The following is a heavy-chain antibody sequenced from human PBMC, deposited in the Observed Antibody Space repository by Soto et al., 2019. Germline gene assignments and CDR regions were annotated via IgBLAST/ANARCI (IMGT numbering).Heavy chain of an antibody. D-gene: IGHD2-2*01. Sequence: GGSLRLSCAASGFTFSSYEMNWVRQAPGKGLEWVSYISSSGSTIYYADSVKGRFTISRDNAKNSLYLQMNSLRAEDTAVYYCARTERYCSSNSCYGGVDYWGQGTLVTVSS. J-gene: IGHJ4*02. V-gene: IGHV3-48*03. CDR3: ARTERYCSSNSCYGGVDY. CDR2: ISSSGSTI. CDR1: GFTFSSYE.